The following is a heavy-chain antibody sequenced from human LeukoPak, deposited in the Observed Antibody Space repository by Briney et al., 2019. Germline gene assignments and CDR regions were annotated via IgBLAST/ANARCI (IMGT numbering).Heavy chain of an antibody. V-gene: IGHV4-34*01. Sequence: SETLSLTCAVYGGSFSGYYWSWIRQPPGKGLEWIGELNHSGSTNYNPSLKSRVTISVDTSKNQFSLKLSSVTAADTAVYYCARSPYCSGGSCYRRGFDYWGQGTLVTVSS. J-gene: IGHJ4*02. CDR1: GGSFSGYY. D-gene: IGHD2-15*01. CDR2: LNHSGST. CDR3: ARSPYCSGGSCYRRGFDY.